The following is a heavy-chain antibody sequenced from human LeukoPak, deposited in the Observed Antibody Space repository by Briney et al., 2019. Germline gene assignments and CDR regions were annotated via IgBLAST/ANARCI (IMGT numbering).Heavy chain of an antibody. D-gene: IGHD3-10*01. CDR1: GYTFTTYG. CDR2: VSAYNGNT. CDR3: ARDYDHYGSESYYLGLGHWFDP. V-gene: IGHV1-18*01. J-gene: IGHJ5*02. Sequence: GASVTVSCKASGYTFTTYGISWVRQAPGQGLEWMGWVSAYNGNTHYAQNLQGRVTMTTDTSTRTAYMELRSLRSDDTAVYYCARDYDHYGSESYYLGLGHWFDPWGQGTLVTVSS.